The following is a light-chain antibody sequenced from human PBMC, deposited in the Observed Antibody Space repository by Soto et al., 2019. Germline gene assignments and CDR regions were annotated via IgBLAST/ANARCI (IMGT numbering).Light chain of an antibody. CDR2: DVS. CDR3: SSYTSSSTYV. Sequence: QSALTQPASVSGSPGQSITISCTGTSSDVGGYNYVSWYQQHPGKAPKLMIYDVSNRPSGVSNRFSGSKSGNTASLTISGLQAEDEADYYCSSYTSSSTYVFGTGTNVTGL. CDR1: SSDVGGYNY. J-gene: IGLJ1*01. V-gene: IGLV2-14*01.